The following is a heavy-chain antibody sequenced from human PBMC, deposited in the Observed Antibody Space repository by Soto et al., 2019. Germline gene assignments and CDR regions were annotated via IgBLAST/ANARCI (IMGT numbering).Heavy chain of an antibody. D-gene: IGHD3-22*01. CDR2: ISYDGSNK. Sequence: GGSLRLSCAASGFTCSSYGMHWVSQDQGKGLEWVAVISYDGSNKYYADSVKGRFTISRDNSKNTLYLQMNSLRAEDTAVYYCAKDLLPYLGLENSSGYYSYYYYGMDVWGQGTTVTVSS. CDR3: AKDLLPYLGLENSSGYYSYYYYGMDV. J-gene: IGHJ6*02. CDR1: GFTCSSYG. V-gene: IGHV3-30*18.